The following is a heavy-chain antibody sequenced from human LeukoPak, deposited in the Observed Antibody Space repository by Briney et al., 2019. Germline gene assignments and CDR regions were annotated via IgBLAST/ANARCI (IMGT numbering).Heavy chain of an antibody. V-gene: IGHV3-30-3*01. CDR1: GFTFTTYA. CDR3: ARDGTGNFDS. Sequence: GGSLRLSCAASGFTFTTYATHWVRQAPGKGLEWVAVISYDESSTSYADSVKGRFTISRDNSMDTLFLQMNSLRPDDTAVYYCARDGTGNFDSWGQGTLVTVSS. CDR2: ISYDESST. D-gene: IGHD1-1*01. J-gene: IGHJ4*02.